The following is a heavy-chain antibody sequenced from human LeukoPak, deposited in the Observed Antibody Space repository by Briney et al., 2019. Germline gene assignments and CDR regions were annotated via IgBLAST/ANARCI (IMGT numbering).Heavy chain of an antibody. D-gene: IGHD6-6*01. J-gene: IGHJ4*02. CDR2: VSNDGTNK. V-gene: IGHV3-30-3*01. CDR1: GFPFNTYF. Sequence: PGGSLRLSCAASGFPFNTYFMHWVRQAPGKGLEWVATVSNDGTNKFYADSVKGRFTISRDNSKNTLYLQMNSLTAEDTAVYYCARGPNSNWSGLDFWGQGTLLTVSS. CDR3: ARGPNSNWSGLDF.